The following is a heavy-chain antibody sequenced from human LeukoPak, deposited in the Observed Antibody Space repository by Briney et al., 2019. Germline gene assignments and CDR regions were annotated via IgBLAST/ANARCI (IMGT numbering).Heavy chain of an antibody. CDR1: GGSFSGYY. J-gene: IGHJ6*02. D-gene: IGHD5-18*01. V-gene: IGHV4-34*01. CDR3: ARGQYSYGYRYYYGMDV. CDR2: INHSGST. Sequence: TSETLSLTCAVYGGSFSGYYWSWIRQPPGKGLEWIGEINHSGSTNYNPSLKSRVTISVDTPKNQFSLKLSSVTAADTAVYYCARGQYSYGYRYYYGMDVWGQGTTVTVSS.